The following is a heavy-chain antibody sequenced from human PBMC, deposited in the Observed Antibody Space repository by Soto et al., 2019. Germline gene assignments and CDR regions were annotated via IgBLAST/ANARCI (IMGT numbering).Heavy chain of an antibody. CDR3: ARDFVGNPFDY. D-gene: IGHD4-4*01. CDR2: IWYDGSNK. V-gene: IGHV3-33*01. Sequence: GGSLRLSCAASGFTFSSYGMHWVRQAPGKGLEWVAVIWYDGSNKYYADSVKGRFTISRDNSKNTLYLQMNSLRAEDTAVYYCARDFVGNPFDYWGQGTLVTVSS. J-gene: IGHJ4*02. CDR1: GFTFSSYG.